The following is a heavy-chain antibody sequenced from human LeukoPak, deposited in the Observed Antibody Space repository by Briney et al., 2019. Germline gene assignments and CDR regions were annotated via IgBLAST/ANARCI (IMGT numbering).Heavy chain of an antibody. CDR1: GGSISSYY. Sequence: PSETLSLTCTVSGGSISSYYWSWIRQLPGKGLEWIGNIYYSGSTNYNPSLKSRVTISVDTSKNQFSLKLSSVTAADTAVYYCTRGSIAYYYMDVWGKGTTVTISS. D-gene: IGHD3-22*01. CDR2: IYYSGST. J-gene: IGHJ6*03. CDR3: TRGSIAYYYMDV. V-gene: IGHV4-59*01.